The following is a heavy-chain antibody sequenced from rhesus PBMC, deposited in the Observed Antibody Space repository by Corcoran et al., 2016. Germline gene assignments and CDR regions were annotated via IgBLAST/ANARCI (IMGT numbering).Heavy chain of an antibody. Sequence: EVQLVESGGGLAKPGGSLRLSCAASGLQFSSSWRNGVRQAPVKGLEGVSAINSGGGSTYYADSVKGRFTISRDNSKNTLSLQMNSLRAEDTAVYYCAKSTGLGYWGQGVLVTVSS. V-gene: IGHV3S25*01. J-gene: IGHJ4*01. CDR2: INSGGGST. D-gene: IGHD2-2*01. CDR3: AKSTGLGY. CDR1: GLQFSSSW.